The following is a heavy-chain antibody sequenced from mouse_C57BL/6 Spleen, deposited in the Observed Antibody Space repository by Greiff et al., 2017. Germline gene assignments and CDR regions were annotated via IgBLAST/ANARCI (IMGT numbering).Heavy chain of an antibody. CDR2: INPNNGGT. CDR1: GYTFTDYN. D-gene: IGHD2-4*01. J-gene: IGHJ4*01. V-gene: IGHV1-18*01. CDR3: ARGPIYYDYDGYAMDY. Sequence: EVKLQESGPELVKPGASVKIPCKASGYTFTDYNMDWVKQSHGKSLEWIGDINPNNGGTIYNQKFKGKATLTVDKSSSTAYMELRSLTSEDTAVYYCARGPIYYDYDGYAMDYWGQGTSVTVSS.